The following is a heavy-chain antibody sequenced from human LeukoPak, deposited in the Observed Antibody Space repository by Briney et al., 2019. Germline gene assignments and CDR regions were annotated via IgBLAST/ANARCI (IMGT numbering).Heavy chain of an antibody. CDR3: AKTYGSSLYGYYFDY. CDR1: GLTFSTYA. Sequence: PGGSLRLSCAASGLTFSTYAMTWVRQAPGKGLEWVSTISGSATNTYYADSVKGRFTISRDNSKDTLYLQMNSLRAEDTAVYYCAKTYGSSLYGYYFDYWGQGTLVTVSS. D-gene: IGHD6-6*01. CDR2: ISGSATNT. V-gene: IGHV3-23*01. J-gene: IGHJ4*02.